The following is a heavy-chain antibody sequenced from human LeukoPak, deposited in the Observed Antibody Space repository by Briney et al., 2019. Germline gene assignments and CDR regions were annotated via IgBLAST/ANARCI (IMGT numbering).Heavy chain of an antibody. CDR2: ISSSSSYI. D-gene: IGHD1-26*01. V-gene: IGHV3-21*01. CDR1: GFTFCSYS. Sequence: GGSLRLSCAVSGFTFCSYSMNWVRQAPGPGLEWVSSISSSSSYIYYADSVKGRFTISRDNAKNSLYLQMNSLRAEDTAVYYCARGRYSGSYYGEYFQHWGQGTLVTVSS. J-gene: IGHJ1*01. CDR3: ARGRYSGSYYGEYFQH.